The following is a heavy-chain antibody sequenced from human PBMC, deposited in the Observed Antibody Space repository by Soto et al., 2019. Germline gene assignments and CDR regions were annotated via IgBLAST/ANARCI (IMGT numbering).Heavy chain of an antibody. CDR3: ARDRHNNFFDP. V-gene: IGHV4-31*03. D-gene: IGHD6-6*01. Sequence: QVQLQESGPGLVKPSQTLSLTCTVSGASMSSGGYYWTWIRQSPGNGLEWIGYIYYSGSTYYNPSLASRVAISLDTSRSQCALTLHSVTAADTAIYYCARDRHNNFFDPWGQGTLVTVSS. J-gene: IGHJ5*02. CDR1: GASMSSGGYY. CDR2: IYYSGST.